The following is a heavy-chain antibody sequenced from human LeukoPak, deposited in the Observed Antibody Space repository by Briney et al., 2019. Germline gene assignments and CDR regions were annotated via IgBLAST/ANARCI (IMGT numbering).Heavy chain of an antibody. CDR1: GYTFTGYY. D-gene: IGHD3-10*01. J-gene: IGHJ6*02. CDR2: INPNSGGT. Sequence: ASVKVSCKASGYTFTGYYMHWVRQAPGQGLEWMGWINPNSGGTNYAQKFQGRVTMTRDTSISTAYMELSRLRSDDTAVYCCATRGVSAPPGPYYYYGMDVWGQGTTVTVSS. CDR3: ATRGVSAPPGPYYYYGMDV. V-gene: IGHV1-2*02.